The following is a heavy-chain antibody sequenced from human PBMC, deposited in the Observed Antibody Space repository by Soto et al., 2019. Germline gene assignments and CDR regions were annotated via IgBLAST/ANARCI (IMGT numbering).Heavy chain of an antibody. CDR1: GYSISSGYY. Sequence: SETLSLTCAVSGYSISSGYYWGCIRQPPGEGLEWVATIYHSGSNYYNPSLKNRVTISVDTSKNQFSLKLSSVTAADTAVYYCARADHAYYFDYWGQGALVTVSS. CDR2: IYHSGSN. CDR3: ARADHAYYFDY. V-gene: IGHV4-38-2*01. J-gene: IGHJ4*02.